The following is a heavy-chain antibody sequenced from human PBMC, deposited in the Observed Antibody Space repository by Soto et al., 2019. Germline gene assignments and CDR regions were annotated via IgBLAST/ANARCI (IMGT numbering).Heavy chain of an antibody. V-gene: IGHV4-39*01. J-gene: IGHJ4*02. CDR2: IYYSGST. Sequence: PSETLSLTCTVSGGSISSSSYYWGWIRQPPGKGLEWIGSIYYSGSTYYNPSLKSRVTISVDTSKNQFSLKLSSVTAADTAVYYCARQPGYYDILTGYSTYYFDYWGQGTPVTVS. CDR3: ARQPGYYDILTGYSTYYFDY. D-gene: IGHD3-9*01. CDR1: GGSISSSSYY.